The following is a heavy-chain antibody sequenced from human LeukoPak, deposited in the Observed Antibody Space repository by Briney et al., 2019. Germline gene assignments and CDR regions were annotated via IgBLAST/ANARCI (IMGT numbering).Heavy chain of an antibody. V-gene: IGHV3-64D*09. J-gene: IGHJ4*02. CDR3: VVHPEFSGPGVHDY. D-gene: IGHD6-25*01. CDR2: MSGNGGRT. CDR1: GFTLSRYA. Sequence: HPGGSLRLSCSGSGFTLSRYAVHWVRQAPGKGLEYVSTMSGNGGRTHYADSVKGRFTISRDNPKKIVYLQMRSLRAGDTAVYYCVVHPEFSGPGVHDYWGQGTLVTVSS.